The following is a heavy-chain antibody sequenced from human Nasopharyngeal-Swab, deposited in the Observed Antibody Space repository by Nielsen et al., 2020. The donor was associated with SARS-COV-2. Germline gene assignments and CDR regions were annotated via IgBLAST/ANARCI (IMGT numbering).Heavy chain of an antibody. Sequence: SGPTLVKPTQTLTLTCTFSGFSLSTSGVGVGWILQPPGKALEWLARIDWDDDKYYSTSLKTRLTISKDTSKNQVVLTMTNMDPVDTATYYCARYIPTGGMDVWGQGTTVTVSS. CDR1: GFSLSTSGVG. V-gene: IGHV2-70*11. J-gene: IGHJ6*02. CDR2: IDWDDDK. CDR3: ARYIPTGGMDV. D-gene: IGHD2-2*02.